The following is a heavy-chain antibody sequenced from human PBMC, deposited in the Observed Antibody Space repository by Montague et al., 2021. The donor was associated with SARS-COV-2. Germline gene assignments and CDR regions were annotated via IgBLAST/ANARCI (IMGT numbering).Heavy chain of an antibody. D-gene: IGHD3-10*01. Sequence: FLRLSCAASGFTFDEYAMHWVRQAPGKGLEWVSGISWNSGSIGYADSVKGRFTISRDNAKSSLYLQMDSLRPEDTALYYCAKDTYYFGSGSYTWDNWGQGTLVTVSS. CDR3: AKDTYYFGSGSYTWDN. CDR1: GFTFDEYA. CDR2: ISWNSGSI. V-gene: IGHV3-9*01. J-gene: IGHJ4*02.